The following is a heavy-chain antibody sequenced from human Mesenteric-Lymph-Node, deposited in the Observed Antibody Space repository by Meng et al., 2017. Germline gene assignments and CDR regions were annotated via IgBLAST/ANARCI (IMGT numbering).Heavy chain of an antibody. J-gene: IGHJ4*02. D-gene: IGHD4-17*01. CDR3: ARDLYGDYSNGY. V-gene: IGHV1-18*01. Sequence: ASVKVSCKASGYTFTSYGISWVRQAPGQGLEWMGWISAYNGNTNYAQKLQGRVTMTRDTSISTAYMELSRLRSDDTAVYYCARDLYGDYSNGYWGQGTLVTVSS. CDR2: ISAYNGNT. CDR1: GYTFTSYG.